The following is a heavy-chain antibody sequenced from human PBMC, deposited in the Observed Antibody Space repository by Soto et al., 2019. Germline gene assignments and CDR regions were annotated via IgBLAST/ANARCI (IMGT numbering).Heavy chain of an antibody. CDR2: INHSGKT. D-gene: IGHD3-16*01. V-gene: IGHV4-34*01. CDR1: GGSFSGHS. CDR3: ARAPYYDYIWGRRYGMDV. Sequence: SETLSLTCAVDGGSFSGHSWSWVRQPPGKGLEWIGEINHSGKTDYNPSLMSRVTISVDTSKNQISLNLGSVTAADTAVYYCARAPYYDYIWGRRYGMDVWGQGTTVTVSS. J-gene: IGHJ6*02.